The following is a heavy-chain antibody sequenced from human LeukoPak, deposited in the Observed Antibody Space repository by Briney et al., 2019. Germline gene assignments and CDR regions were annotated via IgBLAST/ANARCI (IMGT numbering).Heavy chain of an antibody. CDR2: ISAYNGNT. J-gene: IGHJ3*01. V-gene: IGHV1-18*01. Sequence: AASVTVSCKASGYTFTSYGISWVRQAPGQGLEWMGWISAYNGNTNYAQNLQGRVTMTTDTSTSTAYMELRSLRSDDTAVYYCAKAIYYDFWSGYSTWGQGTMVTVSS. D-gene: IGHD3-3*01. CDR3: AKAIYYDFWSGYST. CDR1: GYTFTSYG.